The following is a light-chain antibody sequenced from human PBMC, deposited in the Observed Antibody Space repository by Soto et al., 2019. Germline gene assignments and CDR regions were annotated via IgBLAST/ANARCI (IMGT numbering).Light chain of an antibody. CDR3: QQYYSTFT. CDR1: QSVLYSSNNKNY. V-gene: IGKV4-1*01. CDR2: WAS. Sequence: DIVMTQSPDSLAVSLGERATINCKSSQSVLYSSNNKNYLAWYQQKPGQPPKLLIYWASTWESGVPDRFSGSGSGTDFTLTISSLQAEDVAVYYCQQYYSTFTFGPGTKVDIK. J-gene: IGKJ3*01.